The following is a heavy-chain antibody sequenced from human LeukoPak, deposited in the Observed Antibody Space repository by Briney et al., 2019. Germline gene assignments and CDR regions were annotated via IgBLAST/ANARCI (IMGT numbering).Heavy chain of an antibody. J-gene: IGHJ4*02. D-gene: IGHD6-13*01. CDR2: INPNSGGT. CDR3: ASHIAAAGGY. Sequence: ASVKVSCKASGYTFTGYYMHWVRQAPGQGLEWMGWINPNSGGTNYAQKFQGRVTMTRDTSISTAYMELSGLRSEDTAVYYCASHIAAAGGYWGQGTLVTVSS. V-gene: IGHV1-2*02. CDR1: GYTFTGYY.